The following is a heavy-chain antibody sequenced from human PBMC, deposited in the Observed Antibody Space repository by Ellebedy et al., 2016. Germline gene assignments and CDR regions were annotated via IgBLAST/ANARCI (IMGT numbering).Heavy chain of an antibody. Sequence: GGSLRLSXAASGFTFSSFWMSWVRQAPGKGLEWVTNIKQDGSETSYMSSVKGRFSISRDNAQNSLYLQMNSLRVDDTAVYYCAGWGDWFNPWGQGILVTVSS. CDR1: GFTFSSFW. J-gene: IGHJ5*02. CDR2: IKQDGSET. CDR3: AGWGDWFNP. D-gene: IGHD3-16*01. V-gene: IGHV3-7*02.